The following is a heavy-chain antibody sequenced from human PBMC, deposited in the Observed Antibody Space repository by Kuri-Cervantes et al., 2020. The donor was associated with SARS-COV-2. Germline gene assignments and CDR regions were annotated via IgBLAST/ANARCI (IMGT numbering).Heavy chain of an antibody. D-gene: IGHD2-21*01. J-gene: IGHJ3*02. CDR1: GYSISSGYY. CDR3: ARIVGNDAFDI. Sequence: SETLSLTCTVSGYSISSGYYWGWIRQPPGKGLEWIGSIYHSGSTYYNPSLKSRVTISVDTSENQFSLKLSSVTAADTAVYYCARIVGNDAFDIWGQGTMVTVSS. CDR2: IYHSGST. V-gene: IGHV4-38-2*02.